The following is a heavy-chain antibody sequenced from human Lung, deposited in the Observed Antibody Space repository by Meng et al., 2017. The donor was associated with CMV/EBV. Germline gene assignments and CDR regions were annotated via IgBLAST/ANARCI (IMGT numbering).Heavy chain of an antibody. J-gene: IGHJ4*02. V-gene: IGHV3-23*01. CDR3: ARKVSSDY. CDR1: GFTFSDFV. CDR2: ITGSGGTT. Sequence: LSLSCAASGFTFSDFVMPWVRQAPGKGLEWVSSITGSGGTTYYAASVRGRFTVSRDNSHNMVYLQINSLQADDTAVYYCARKVSSDYWGQGTLVTVSS.